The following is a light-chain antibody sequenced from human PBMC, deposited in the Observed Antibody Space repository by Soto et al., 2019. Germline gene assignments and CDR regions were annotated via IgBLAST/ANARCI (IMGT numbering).Light chain of an antibody. Sequence: EVVLTQSPATLSFSPGERATLSCRASQSVRTYLAWYQQNPGQAPRLLIHDASSRATGIPARFSGSGSGTDFTLTISSLEPEDFAVYYCQQRTNWPSSTFGQGTRLEIK. V-gene: IGKV3-11*01. J-gene: IGKJ5*01. CDR1: QSVRTY. CDR3: QQRTNWPSST. CDR2: DAS.